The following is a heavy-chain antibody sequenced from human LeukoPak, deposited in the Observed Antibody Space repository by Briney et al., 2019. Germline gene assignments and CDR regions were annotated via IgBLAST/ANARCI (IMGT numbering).Heavy chain of an antibody. Sequence: ASVKVSCKASGYTFTGYYMHWLRHAPGQGLEWMGRINPNSVGTNYAQKFQGRVTMTSDTSTSTVYMELSSLSSEDTAVYYCARDGAGLLWFGELWDYWGQGTLVTVSS. CDR3: ARDGAGLLWFGELWDY. CDR2: INPNSVGT. V-gene: IGHV1-2*06. CDR1: GYTFTGYY. J-gene: IGHJ4*02. D-gene: IGHD3-10*01.